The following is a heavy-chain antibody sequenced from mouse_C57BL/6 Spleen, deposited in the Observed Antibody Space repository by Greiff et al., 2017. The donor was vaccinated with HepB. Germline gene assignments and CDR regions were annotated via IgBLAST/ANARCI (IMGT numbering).Heavy chain of an antibody. CDR3: ARVNDGYYYYYFDY. V-gene: IGHV1-53*01. D-gene: IGHD2-3*01. CDR1: GYTFTSYW. Sequence: QVQLQQPGTELVKPGASVKLSCKASGYTFTSYWMHWVKQRPGQGLEWIGNINPSNGGTNYNEKFKSKAILTVDKSSSTAYMQLISLTSEDSAVYYCARVNDGYYYYYFDYWGQGTTLTVSS. J-gene: IGHJ2*01. CDR2: INPSNGGT.